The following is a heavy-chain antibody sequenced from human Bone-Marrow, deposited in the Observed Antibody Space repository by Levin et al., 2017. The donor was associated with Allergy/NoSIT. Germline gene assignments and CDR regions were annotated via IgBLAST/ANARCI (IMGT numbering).Heavy chain of an antibody. CDR2: ISGSGGST. CDR3: ANIFLTGRDFDY. J-gene: IGHJ4*02. CDR1: GFTFSSYA. Sequence: GGSLRLSCAASGFTFSSYAMSWVRQAPGKGLEWISAISGSGGSTYYADSVKGRFTISRDNSKNTLYLQMNSLRAEDTAVYYCANIFLTGRDFDYWGQGTLVTVSS. D-gene: IGHD3-9*01. V-gene: IGHV3-23*01.